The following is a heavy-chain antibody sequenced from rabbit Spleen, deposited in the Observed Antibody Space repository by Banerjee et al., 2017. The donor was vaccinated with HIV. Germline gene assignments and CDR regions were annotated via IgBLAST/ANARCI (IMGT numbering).Heavy chain of an antibody. CDR1: GVSFSSSSY. J-gene: IGHJ6*01. CDR3: ARDTSSSFSSCGMDL. Sequence: QEQLEESGGGLVKPGASLTLTCTASGVSFSSSSYMCWVRQAPGKGLEWIACIDTGSSGFTYFATWAKGRFACSKPSSTTVTLQMTRLTAADTATYFCARDTSSSFSSCGMDLWGPGSLVTVS. D-gene: IGHD1-1*01. V-gene: IGHV1S45*01. CDR2: IDTGSSGFT.